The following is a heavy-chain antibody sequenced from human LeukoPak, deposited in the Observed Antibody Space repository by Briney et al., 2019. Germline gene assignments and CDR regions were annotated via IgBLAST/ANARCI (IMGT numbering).Heavy chain of an antibody. V-gene: IGHV4-34*01. D-gene: IGHD3-10*01. CDR2: INHSGST. Sequence: PSETLSLTCDVYGGSISGHYWSWIRQPPGKGLERIGEINHSGSTNYNPSLKSRVTISVDTSKNQFSLTLTSVTAADTAVYYCARLGRSGGKYYFDYWGQGTLVTVSS. CDR3: ARLGRSGGKYYFDY. J-gene: IGHJ4*02. CDR1: GGSISGHY.